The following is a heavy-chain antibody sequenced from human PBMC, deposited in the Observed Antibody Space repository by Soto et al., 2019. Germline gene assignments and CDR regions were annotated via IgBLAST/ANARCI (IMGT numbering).Heavy chain of an antibody. CDR3: ASGPFTMSGSDFDY. CDR2: IIPSFSIT. CDR1: GGTFSLYA. J-gene: IGHJ4*02. Sequence: QVQVVQSGTEVKKPGSSVKVSCKVSGGTFSLYALSWVRQAPGQGLEWMGGIIPSFSITKYAQRFQGRVTITADASPSTAYMELSSLRSGDTAVYYCASGPFTMSGSDFDYWGQGTLVTVSS. D-gene: IGHD1-26*01. V-gene: IGHV1-69*01.